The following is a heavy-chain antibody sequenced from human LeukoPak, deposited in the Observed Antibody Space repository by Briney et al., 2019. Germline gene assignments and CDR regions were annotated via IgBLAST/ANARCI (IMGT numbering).Heavy chain of an antibody. CDR1: GFTFSSYS. D-gene: IGHD6-19*01. Sequence: GGSLRLSCAASGFTFSSYSMNWVRQAPGKGLEWVSSISSSSSYIYYADSVKGRFTISRDNAKNSLYLQMNSLRAEDTAVYYCARGVADPEPLDYWGQGTLVTVSS. CDR3: ARGVADPEPLDY. CDR2: ISSSSSYI. J-gene: IGHJ4*02. V-gene: IGHV3-21*01.